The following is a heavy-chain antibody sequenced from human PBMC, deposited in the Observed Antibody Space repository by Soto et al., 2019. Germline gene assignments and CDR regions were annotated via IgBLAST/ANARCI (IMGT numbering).Heavy chain of an antibody. CDR3: AREPGRIAVAGFDY. J-gene: IGHJ4*02. CDR1: GFMFDSYG. V-gene: IGHV3-33*01. D-gene: IGHD6-19*01. CDR2: ILYDGSEK. Sequence: QVQLVESGGGVVQPGRSLRLSCVASGFMFDSYGMHWVRQAPGKGLEWVAIILYDGSEKYHADSVKGQFTISRDNSKNTLYLQMNSLRAEDTALYYCAREPGRIAVAGFDYWGQGTLVTVSS.